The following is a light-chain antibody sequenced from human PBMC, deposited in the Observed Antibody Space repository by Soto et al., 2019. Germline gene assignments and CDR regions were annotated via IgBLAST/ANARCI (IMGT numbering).Light chain of an antibody. J-gene: IGLJ1*01. CDR1: SSDVGGYDY. CDR3: SSYAGTHIV. CDR2: DVT. V-gene: IGLV2-8*01. Sequence: SALTQPPSASGSPRPSVTIYCTGTSSDVGGYDYVSWYQQHPGKAPKLMIYDVTKRPSGVPDRFSGSKSANTASLTVSGLQAEDEADYYCSSYAGTHIVFGTGSKVTVL.